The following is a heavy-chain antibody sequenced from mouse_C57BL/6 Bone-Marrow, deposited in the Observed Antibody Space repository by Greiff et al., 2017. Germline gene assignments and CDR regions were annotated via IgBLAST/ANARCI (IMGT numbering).Heavy chain of an antibody. CDR2: ISSGSSTI. D-gene: IGHD2-3*01. CDR1: GFTFSDYG. CDR3: ARNGYYVYYFDY. V-gene: IGHV5-17*01. Sequence: EVKVVESGGGLVKPGGSLKLSCAASGFTFSDYGMHWVRQAPEKGLEWVAYISSGSSTIYYADTVKGRFTISRDNAKNTLFLQMTSLRSEDTAMYYCARNGYYVYYFDYWGQGTTLTVSS. J-gene: IGHJ2*01.